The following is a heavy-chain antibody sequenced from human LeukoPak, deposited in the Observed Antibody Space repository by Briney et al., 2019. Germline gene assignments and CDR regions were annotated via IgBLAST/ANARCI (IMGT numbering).Heavy chain of an antibody. V-gene: IGHV4-59*01. CDR2: IYYSGST. J-gene: IGHJ3*02. Sequence: SETLSLTCTVSGGSISSYYWSWIRQPPGKGLEWIGFIYYSGSTNYNPSLKSRVTISVDTSKNQFSLKLSSVTAADTAVYFCARSSIAARPSDAFDIWGQGTTVTVSS. CDR1: GGSISSYY. D-gene: IGHD6-6*01. CDR3: ARSSIAARPSDAFDI.